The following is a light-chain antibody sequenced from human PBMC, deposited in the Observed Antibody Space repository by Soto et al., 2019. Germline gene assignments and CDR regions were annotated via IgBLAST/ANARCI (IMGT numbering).Light chain of an antibody. CDR1: QSVSSY. CDR2: NAA. J-gene: IGKJ5*01. Sequence: EIVLTQSPATLSLSPGERATLSCRASQSVSSYLAWYQQKPGLPPRLLIYNAATRATGIPARFSGSGSGTDFTLTISSLEPEDFAVYYCQQRSNWLITFGQGTRLEMK. V-gene: IGKV3-11*01. CDR3: QQRSNWLIT.